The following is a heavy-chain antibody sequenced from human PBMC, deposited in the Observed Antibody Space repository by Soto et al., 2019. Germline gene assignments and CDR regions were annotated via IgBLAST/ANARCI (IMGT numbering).Heavy chain of an antibody. D-gene: IGHD6-19*01. J-gene: IGHJ4*02. V-gene: IGHV1-46*01. CDR1: GYTFSSYY. Sequence: QVQLVQSGAEVKKPGASVKVSCKASGYTFSSYYMHWVRQAPGQGLEWMGVINPSGDSTNYEHKFQGRVTITRDTSTSTVYLEVNSLRSEDTAVYYCARVGSQMIVAATDYFDYWGQGTLVTVSS. CDR3: ARVGSQMIVAATDYFDY. CDR2: INPSGDST.